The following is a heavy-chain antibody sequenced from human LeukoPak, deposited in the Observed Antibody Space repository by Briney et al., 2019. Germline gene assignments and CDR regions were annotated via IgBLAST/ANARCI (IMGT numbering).Heavy chain of an antibody. CDR3: ARQDVTKASWFDP. D-gene: IGHD4-4*01. CDR2: IYYSGST. Sequence: SETLSLTCTVSGGSISSSSYYWGWIRQPPGKGLEWIGSIYYSGSTYYNPSLKSRVTISVDTSKNQFSLKLSSVTAADTAVYYCARQDVTKASWFDPWGQGTLVTVSS. CDR1: GGSISSSSYY. J-gene: IGHJ5*02. V-gene: IGHV4-39*01.